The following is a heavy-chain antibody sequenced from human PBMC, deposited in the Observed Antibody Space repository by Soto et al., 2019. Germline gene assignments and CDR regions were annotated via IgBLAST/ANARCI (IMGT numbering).Heavy chain of an antibody. V-gene: IGHV3-30*18. D-gene: IGHD2-2*01. CDR2: ISYDGSNK. CDR1: GFTFSSYG. J-gene: IGHJ4*02. CDR3: AKGEVVYCSSTSCYDLGY. Sequence: GGSLRLSCAASGFTFSSYGMHWVRQAPGKGLEWVAVISYDGSNKYYADSVKGRFTISRDNSKNTLYLQMNSLRAEDTAVYYCAKGEVVYCSSTSCYDLGYWGQGTLVTVSS.